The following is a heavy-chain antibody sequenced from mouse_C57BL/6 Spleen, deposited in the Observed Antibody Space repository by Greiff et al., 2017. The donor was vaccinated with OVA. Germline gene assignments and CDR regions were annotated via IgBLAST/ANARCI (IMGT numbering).Heavy chain of an antibody. CDR2: IRSKSSNYAT. Sequence: EVQRVESGGGLVQPKGSLKLSCAASGFTFNTYAMHWVRQAPGKGLEWVARIRSKSSNYATYYADSVKDRFTISRDDSQSMLYPQMNNLKTEDTAMYYCVAYSTLFAYWGQGTLVTVSA. CDR3: VAYSTLFAY. D-gene: IGHD2-5*01. CDR1: GFTFNTYA. V-gene: IGHV10-3*01. J-gene: IGHJ3*01.